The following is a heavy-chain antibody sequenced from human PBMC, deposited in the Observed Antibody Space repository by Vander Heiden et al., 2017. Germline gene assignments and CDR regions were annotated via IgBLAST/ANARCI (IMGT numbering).Heavy chain of an antibody. CDR2: ISRSGATT. Sequence: EVQLLQSGGDLVQPGGALPLSCAASGFHFNNYALSWVRQAPGKGLEWVSTISRSGATTYYSDSVKGRFTVSRNNSKNSLYLRMNTVRAEDTALYYCARSPISVTGFFDSWGQGTLVTVSS. CDR3: ARSPISVTGFFDS. V-gene: IGHV3-23*01. J-gene: IGHJ4*02. D-gene: IGHD6-19*01. CDR1: GFHFNNYA.